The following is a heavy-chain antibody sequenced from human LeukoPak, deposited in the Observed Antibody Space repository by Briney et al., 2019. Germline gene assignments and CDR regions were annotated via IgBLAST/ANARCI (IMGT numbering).Heavy chain of an antibody. D-gene: IGHD2-2*03. Sequence: SVKVSCKASGYTFTSYGISWVRQAPGQGLEWMGGIIPIFGTANYAQKFQGRVTITADESTSTAYMELSSLRSEDTAVYYCARDIMDIVVVPAATDYYYGMDVWGQGTTVTVSS. CDR2: IIPIFGTA. CDR1: GYTFTSYG. V-gene: IGHV1-69*13. CDR3: ARDIMDIVVVPAATDYYYGMDV. J-gene: IGHJ6*02.